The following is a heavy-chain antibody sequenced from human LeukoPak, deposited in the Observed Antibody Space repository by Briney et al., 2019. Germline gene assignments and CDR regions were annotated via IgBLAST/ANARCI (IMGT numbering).Heavy chain of an antibody. D-gene: IGHD5-24*01. Sequence: SETLSLTCTVSGGSISSGSYYWSWIRQPAGKGLEWIGRIYTSGSTNYNPSLKSRVTISVDTSKNQFSLKLSSVTAADTAVYYCAREGSAMATPLPEWGQGTLVTVSS. CDR3: AREGSAMATPLPE. CDR2: IYTSGST. CDR1: GGSISSGSYY. J-gene: IGHJ4*02. V-gene: IGHV4-61*02.